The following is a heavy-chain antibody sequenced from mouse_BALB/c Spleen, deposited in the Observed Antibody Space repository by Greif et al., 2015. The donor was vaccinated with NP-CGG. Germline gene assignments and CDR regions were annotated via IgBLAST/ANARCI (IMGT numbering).Heavy chain of an antibody. D-gene: IGHD2-3*01. CDR3: ARYDGCYYYAMDY. Sequence: EVKLEESGGGLVKPGGSLKPSCAASGFAFSSYDMSWVRQTPEKRLEWVAYISSGGGSTYYPDTVKGRFTISRDNAKNTLWLQMSSLRSEDTAMYYCARYDGCYYYAMDYWGQGTSVTVSS. V-gene: IGHV5-12-1*01. J-gene: IGHJ4*01. CDR2: ISSGGGST. CDR1: GFAFSSYD.